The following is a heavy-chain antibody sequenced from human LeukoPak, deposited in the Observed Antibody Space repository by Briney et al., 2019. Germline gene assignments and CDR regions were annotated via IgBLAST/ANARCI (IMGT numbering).Heavy chain of an antibody. V-gene: IGHV4-34*01. D-gene: IGHD1-26*01. Sequence: PSETLSLTCAVYGGSFSVYYWSWIRQPPGKGLEWIGEINHSGSTNYNPSLKSRVTISVDTSKNQFSLKLSSVTAADTAVYYCARGRYRAAVYWGQGTLVTVSS. CDR3: ARGRYRAAVY. J-gene: IGHJ4*02. CDR1: GGSFSVYY. CDR2: INHSGST.